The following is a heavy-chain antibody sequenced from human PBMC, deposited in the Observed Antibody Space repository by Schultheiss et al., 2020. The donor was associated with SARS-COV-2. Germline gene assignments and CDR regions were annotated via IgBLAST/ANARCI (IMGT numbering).Heavy chain of an antibody. D-gene: IGHD4-17*01. CDR2: ISYDGSNK. CDR1: GFTFSSYA. J-gene: IGHJ4*02. Sequence: GGSLRLSCAASGFTFSSYAMHWVRQAPGKGLEWVAVISYDGSNKYYADSVKGRFTISRDNSKNTLYLQMNSLRAEDTAVYYCARGAWGDYGDYWGQGTLVTGSS. CDR3: ARGAWGDYGDY. V-gene: IGHV3-30*04.